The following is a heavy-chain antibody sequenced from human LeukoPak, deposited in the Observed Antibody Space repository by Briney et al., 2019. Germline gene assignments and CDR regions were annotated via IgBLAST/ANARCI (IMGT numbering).Heavy chain of an antibody. Sequence: PGRSLRLSCAASGFTFSSYAMHWVRQAPGKGLEWVAVISYDGSNKYYADSVKGRFTISRDNSKNTLYLQMNSLRAEDMAVYYCARIGSGSPLGYWGQGTLVTVSS. CDR1: GFTFSSYA. V-gene: IGHV3-30*04. J-gene: IGHJ4*02. D-gene: IGHD3-10*01. CDR3: ARIGSGSPLGY. CDR2: ISYDGSNK.